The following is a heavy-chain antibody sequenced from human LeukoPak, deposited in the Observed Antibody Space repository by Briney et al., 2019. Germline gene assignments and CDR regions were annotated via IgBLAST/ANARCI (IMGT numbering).Heavy chain of an antibody. CDR1: GGSISSYY. Sequence: SETLSLTCTVSGGSISSYYWSWIRQPAGKGLEWIGRIYTSGSTNYNPSLKSRVTISVDTSKNQFSLKLSSVTAADTAVYYCARVFGYYDSSGYPSISGYFDYWGQGTLVTVSS. V-gene: IGHV4-4*07. CDR3: ARVFGYYDSSGYPSISGYFDY. J-gene: IGHJ4*02. D-gene: IGHD3-22*01. CDR2: IYTSGST.